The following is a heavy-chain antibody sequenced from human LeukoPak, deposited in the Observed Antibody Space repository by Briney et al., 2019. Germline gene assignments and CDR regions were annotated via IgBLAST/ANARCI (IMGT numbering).Heavy chain of an antibody. CDR3: AKDTGIAAPRGVDY. Sequence: GGSLRLSCAASGFTFSTYWMSWVRQAPGKGLEWVANISDDEKKKYYADSVKGRFTISRDSSKNTLFLQMDSLGPEDTAVYYCAKDTGIAAPRGVDYWGQGTLVTVSS. CDR2: ISDDEKKK. J-gene: IGHJ4*02. V-gene: IGHV3-30*18. CDR1: GFTFSTYW. D-gene: IGHD6-13*01.